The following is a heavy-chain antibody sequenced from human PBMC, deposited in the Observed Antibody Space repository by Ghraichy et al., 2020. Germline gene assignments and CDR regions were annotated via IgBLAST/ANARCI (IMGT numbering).Heavy chain of an antibody. CDR3: ARGHWPYYYYGMDV. V-gene: IGHV3-72*01. Sequence: GGSLRLSCAASGFTFSDHYMDWVRQAPGKGLEWVGRTRNKANSYTTEYAASVNGRFTISRDDSKISLDLQMNSLKTEDPAVYYCARGHWPYYYYGMDVWGQGTTVTVSS. CDR2: TRNKANSYTT. CDR1: GFTFSDHY. J-gene: IGHJ6*02.